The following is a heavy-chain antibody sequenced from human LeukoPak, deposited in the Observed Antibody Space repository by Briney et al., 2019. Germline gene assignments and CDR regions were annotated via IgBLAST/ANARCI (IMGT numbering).Heavy chain of an antibody. V-gene: IGHV3-7*01. D-gene: IGHD6-6*01. J-gene: IGHJ4*02. CDR3: ARDRKGSSPHPDY. CDR1: GFTFSTYW. CDR2: IKQDGSEK. Sequence: GGSLRLSCAASGFTFSTYWMNWVRQAPGKGLEWVAKIKQDGSEKYYVDSVKGRFTISRDNAKSSVHLQMNSLRAEDTAVYYCARDRKGSSPHPDYWGQGTLVTVSS.